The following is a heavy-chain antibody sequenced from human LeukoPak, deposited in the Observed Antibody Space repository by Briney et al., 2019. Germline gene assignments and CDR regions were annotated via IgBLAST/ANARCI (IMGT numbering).Heavy chain of an antibody. CDR3: ARVRSSSWYGDYFDY. J-gene: IGHJ4*02. CDR2: IYHSGST. Sequence: SETLSLTCTVSGGSISSGGYYWSWIRQPPGKGLEWIGYIYHSGSTYYNPSLKSRVTISVDRSKNQFSLKLSSVTAADTAVYYCARVRSSSWYGDYFDYWGQGTLVTVSS. D-gene: IGHD6-13*01. V-gene: IGHV4-30-2*01. CDR1: GGSISSGGYY.